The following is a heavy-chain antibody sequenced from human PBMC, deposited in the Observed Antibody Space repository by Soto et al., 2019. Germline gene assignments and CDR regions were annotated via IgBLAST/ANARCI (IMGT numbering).Heavy chain of an antibody. D-gene: IGHD6-13*01. Sequence: SETLSLTCTVSGGSISGNFYYWGWIRQPPGKGLEWIASISNSASINANPSLKSRVTISVDTSKNQFSLRLTSVTAADTAVYYCARVLGRKQQLTVGFDPWGQGTLVAVPS. CDR3: ARVLGRKQQLTVGFDP. CDR1: GGSISGNFYY. J-gene: IGHJ5*02. V-gene: IGHV4-39*01. CDR2: ISNSASI.